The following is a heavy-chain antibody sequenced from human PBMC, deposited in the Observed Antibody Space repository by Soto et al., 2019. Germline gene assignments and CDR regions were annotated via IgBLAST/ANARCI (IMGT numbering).Heavy chain of an antibody. V-gene: IGHV1-8*01. CDR2: MNPNSGNT. CDR1: GYTFTSYD. CDR3: ARERRNWNDDYYYYYYMDV. J-gene: IGHJ6*03. D-gene: IGHD1-20*01. Sequence: ASVKVSCKASGYTFTSYDINWVRQATGQGLEWMGWMNPNSGNTGYAQKFQGRVTMTRNTSISTAYMELSSLGSEDTAVYYCARERRNWNDDYYYYYYMDVWGKGTTVTV.